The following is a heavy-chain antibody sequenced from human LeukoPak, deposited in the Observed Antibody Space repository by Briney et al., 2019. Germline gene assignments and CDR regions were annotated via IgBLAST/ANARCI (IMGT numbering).Heavy chain of an antibody. J-gene: IGHJ4*02. V-gene: IGHV3-48*02. D-gene: IGHD6-13*01. Sequence: PGGSLRLSCAASGFNFSHYGMNWVRQAPGKGLDWVSYISSSSSTIYYADSVKGRFTISRDNVNNSLYLQMNSLRDEDTAVYYCARARRYRSSWYHDYWGQGSLVTVSS. CDR1: GFNFSHYG. CDR3: ARARRYRSSWYHDY. CDR2: ISSSSSTI.